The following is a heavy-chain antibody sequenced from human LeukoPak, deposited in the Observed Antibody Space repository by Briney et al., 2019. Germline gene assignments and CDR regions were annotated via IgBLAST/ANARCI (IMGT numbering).Heavy chain of an antibody. CDR2: ISAYNGNT. V-gene: IGHV1-18*01. J-gene: IGHJ3*02. CDR1: GYTFTSYG. CDR3: ARASLPGNLLGELRYFDWYSGPDAFDI. Sequence: GASVKVSCKASGYTFTSYGISWVRQAPGQGLERMGWISAYNGNTNYARKLQGRVTMTTDTSTSTAYMELRSLRSDDTAVYYCARASLPGNLLGELRYFDWYSGPDAFDIWGQGTMVTVSS. D-gene: IGHD3-9*01.